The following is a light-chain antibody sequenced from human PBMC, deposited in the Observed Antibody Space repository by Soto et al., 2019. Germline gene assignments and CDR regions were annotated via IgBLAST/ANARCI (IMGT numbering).Light chain of an antibody. CDR2: DAS. CDR3: QQRSNWPYT. J-gene: IGKJ2*01. Sequence: EIVLTQSPATLSLSPGERATLSCRASQGVNNYLAWYQQKPGQAPRLLIYDASNRATGIPARFSGSGPGTDFTLTISSLEPEDFAVYYCQQRSNWPYTFGQGTKLEI. CDR1: QGVNNY. V-gene: IGKV3D-11*01.